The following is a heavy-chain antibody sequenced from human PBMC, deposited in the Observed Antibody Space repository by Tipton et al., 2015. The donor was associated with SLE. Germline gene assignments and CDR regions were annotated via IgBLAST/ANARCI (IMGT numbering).Heavy chain of an antibody. V-gene: IGHV3-33*06. J-gene: IGHJ4*02. Sequence: SLRLSCAASGFTFSSYGMHWVRQAPGKGLEWVAVIWYDGSNKYYADSVKGRFTISRDNSKNTLYLQMNSLRAEDTAVYYCAKDRHSSSWYFYFDYWGQGTLVTVSS. CDR2: IWYDGSNK. CDR3: AKDRHSSSWYFYFDY. D-gene: IGHD6-13*01. CDR1: GFTFSSYG.